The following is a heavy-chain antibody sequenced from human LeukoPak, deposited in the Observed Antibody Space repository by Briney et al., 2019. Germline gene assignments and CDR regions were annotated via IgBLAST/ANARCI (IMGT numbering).Heavy chain of an antibody. CDR2: ISSSGSTI. V-gene: IGHV3-48*03. CDR1: GFTFSSYE. Sequence: GGSLRLSCAASGFTFSSYEMNWVRQAPGKGLEWVSYISSSGSTIYYADSVKGRFTISRDNAKNSLYLQMNSLRTDDTAVYYCAREAFRFGEYFFDSWGQGTLVTVSS. D-gene: IGHD3-10*01. CDR3: AREAFRFGEYFFDS. J-gene: IGHJ4*02.